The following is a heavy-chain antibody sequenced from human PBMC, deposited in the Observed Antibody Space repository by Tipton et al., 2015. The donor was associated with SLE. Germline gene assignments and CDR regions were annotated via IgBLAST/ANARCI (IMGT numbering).Heavy chain of an antibody. CDR1: GYSISSGYY. J-gene: IGHJ5*02. CDR3: ARDLKGLGTYNWFDP. V-gene: IGHV4-38-2*02. Sequence: LRLSCTVSGYSISSGYYWGWIRQPPGKGLEWIGSIYHRGSTYYNPSLKSRVTISVDTSKNQFSLTLSSVTAADTAVYYCARDLKGLGTYNWFDPWGQGTLVTVSS. CDR2: IYHRGST. D-gene: IGHD7-27*01.